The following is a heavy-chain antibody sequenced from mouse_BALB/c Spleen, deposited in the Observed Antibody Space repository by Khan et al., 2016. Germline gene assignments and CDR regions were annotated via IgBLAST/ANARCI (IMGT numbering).Heavy chain of an antibody. Sequence: QIQLVQSGPELKKPGETVRISCKASGYTFTNYGMNWVKQAPGKGLKWMGWINTYTGEPTYADDLKGRFAFSLETYASTAYLQINNLKNEDTATXFCARPDYGSSRGFAYWGQGTLVTVSA. V-gene: IGHV9-3-1*01. D-gene: IGHD1-1*01. CDR1: GYTFTNYG. J-gene: IGHJ3*01. CDR2: INTYTGEP. CDR3: ARPDYGSSRGFAY.